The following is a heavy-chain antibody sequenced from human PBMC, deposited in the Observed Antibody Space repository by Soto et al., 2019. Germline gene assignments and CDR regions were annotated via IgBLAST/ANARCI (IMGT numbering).Heavy chain of an antibody. Sequence: PGGSLRLSCVASGFTFSTYWMHWVRQTQEEGLVWVSHTDSDGTFTTYADSVKGRFTISRHNSKNTLYLQMNSLRAEDTAVYYCARDLGYDSSGYLGYWGQGTLVTVSS. CDR2: TDSDGTFT. J-gene: IGHJ4*02. D-gene: IGHD3-22*01. CDR3: ARDLGYDSSGYLGY. V-gene: IGHV3-74*01. CDR1: GFTFSTYW.